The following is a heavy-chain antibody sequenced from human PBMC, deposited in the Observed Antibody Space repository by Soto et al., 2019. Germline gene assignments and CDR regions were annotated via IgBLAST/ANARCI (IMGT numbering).Heavy chain of an antibody. CDR3: AQGIYASRGYRTRSTYFDL. D-gene: IGHD3-22*01. CDR2: IYWDDDK. J-gene: IGHJ2*01. Sequence: QITLKESGPTLVKPTQTLTLTCTFSGFSLSTSGVGVGWIRQPPGKALEWLALIYWDDDKRYSPSLKSRLTITKDTYKNQVVLTMTTMDPADTATYYCAQGIYASRGYRTRSTYFDLWGRGTLVTDSS. V-gene: IGHV2-5*02. CDR1: GFSLSTSGVG.